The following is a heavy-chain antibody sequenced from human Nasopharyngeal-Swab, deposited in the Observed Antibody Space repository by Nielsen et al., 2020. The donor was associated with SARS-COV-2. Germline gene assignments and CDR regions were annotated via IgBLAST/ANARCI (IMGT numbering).Heavy chain of an antibody. V-gene: IGHV4-30-4*01. D-gene: IGHD2/OR15-2a*01. CDR3: AGAFSTDGAFDI. CDR1: GGSISSGDYY. J-gene: IGHJ3*02. Sequence: SETLSLTCTVSGGSISSGDYYWSWIRQPPGKGLEWIGYIYYSGSTYYNPSLKSRVTISVDTSKNQFSLKLSSVTAADTAVYYCAGAFSTDGAFDIWGQGTMVTVSS. CDR2: IYYSGST.